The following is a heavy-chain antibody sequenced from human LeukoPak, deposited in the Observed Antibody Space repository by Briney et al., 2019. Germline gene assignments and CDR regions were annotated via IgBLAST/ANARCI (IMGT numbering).Heavy chain of an antibody. V-gene: IGHV3-21*04. CDR1: GFTFSSYS. J-gene: IGHJ4*02. CDR2: ISSSSSYI. CDR3: AKVGYSSSWSDPVNLRSLDY. D-gene: IGHD6-13*01. Sequence: GGSLRLSCAASGFTFSSYSMNWVRQAPGKGLEWVSSISSSSSYIYYADSVKGRFTISRDNAKNSLYLQMNSLRAEDTAVYYCAKVGYSSSWSDPVNLRSLDYWGQGTLVTVSS.